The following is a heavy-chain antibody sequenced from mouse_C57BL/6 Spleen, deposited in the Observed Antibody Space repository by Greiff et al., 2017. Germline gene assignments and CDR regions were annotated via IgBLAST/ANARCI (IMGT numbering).Heavy chain of an antibody. CDR1: GYTFTSYW. Sequence: VQLQQPGAELVKPGASVKLSCKASGYTFTSYWMQWVKQRPGQGLEWIGEIDPSDSYTNYNQKFKGKATLTVDTSSSTAYMQLSSLTSEDSAVYYCARRGRLWYFDVWGTGTTVTVSS. D-gene: IGHD2-4*01. CDR2: IDPSDSYT. V-gene: IGHV1-50*01. J-gene: IGHJ1*03. CDR3: ARRGRLWYFDV.